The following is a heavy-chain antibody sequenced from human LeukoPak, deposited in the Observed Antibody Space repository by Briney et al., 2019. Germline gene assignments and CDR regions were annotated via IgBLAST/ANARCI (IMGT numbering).Heavy chain of an antibody. Sequence: GGSLRLSCAASRFTFSDYYMSWVRQAPGKGLEWISYISSTGATIHYADSVKGRFTVSRDNANSSLYLQLNSLRAEDTAVYYCARATYPYQLPLWAFDIWGQGTMVTVSS. J-gene: IGHJ3*02. V-gene: IGHV3-11*04. CDR2: ISSTGATI. D-gene: IGHD2-2*01. CDR3: ARATYPYQLPLWAFDI. CDR1: RFTFSDYY.